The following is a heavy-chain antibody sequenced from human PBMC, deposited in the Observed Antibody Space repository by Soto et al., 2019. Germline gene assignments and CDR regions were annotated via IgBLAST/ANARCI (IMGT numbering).Heavy chain of an antibody. CDR3: ASYDSSGYMGLRYFDY. J-gene: IGHJ4*02. D-gene: IGHD3-22*01. CDR2: IYYSGST. Sequence: QVQLQESGPGLVKPSQTLSLTCTVSGGSISSGGYYWSWIRQHPGKGLEWIGYIYYSGSTYYHPSLKSRVTISVATSKNQFSLKLSSVTDADTAVYYCASYDSSGYMGLRYFDYWGQGTLVTVSS. CDR1: GGSISSGGYY. V-gene: IGHV4-31*03.